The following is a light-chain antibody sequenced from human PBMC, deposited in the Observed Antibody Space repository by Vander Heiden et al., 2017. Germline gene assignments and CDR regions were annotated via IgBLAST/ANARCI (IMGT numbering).Light chain of an antibody. Sequence: IQITQTPSTLSASVGARVTITCRASHSISSWLAWYQQKPGKAPKLLIYKASSLESGVPSRFSGSGSGTEFTLTISSLQPDDFATYYCQQYNSYPWTFGQGTKVEIK. CDR1: HSISSW. J-gene: IGKJ1*01. V-gene: IGKV1-5*03. CDR2: KAS. CDR3: QQYNSYPWT.